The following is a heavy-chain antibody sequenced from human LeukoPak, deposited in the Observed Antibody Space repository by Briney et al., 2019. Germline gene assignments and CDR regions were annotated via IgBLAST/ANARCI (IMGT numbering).Heavy chain of an antibody. CDR3: ARRPKDAFDI. V-gene: IGHV4-34*01. CDR1: GGSFSGYY. Sequence: PSETQSLTCAVYGGSFSGYYWSWIRQPPGKGLEWIGEINHSGSTNYNPSLKSRVTISVDTSKNQFSLKLSSVTAADTAVYYCARRPKDAFDIWGQGTMVTVSS. CDR2: INHSGST. J-gene: IGHJ3*02.